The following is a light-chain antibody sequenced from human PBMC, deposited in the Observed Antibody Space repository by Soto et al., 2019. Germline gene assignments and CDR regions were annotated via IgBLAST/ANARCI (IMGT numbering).Light chain of an antibody. CDR1: QSVTNNY. CDR2: DAS. Sequence: EIVLTQSPATLSLSPGERATLSCGASQSVTNNYLAWYQQKPGLAPRLLIYDASSRATGIPDRFSGSGSGTDFTLTITSLEPEDFAVYYCQQYCSSPQTFGQGTKVEIK. CDR3: QQYCSSPQT. J-gene: IGKJ1*01. V-gene: IGKV3D-20*01.